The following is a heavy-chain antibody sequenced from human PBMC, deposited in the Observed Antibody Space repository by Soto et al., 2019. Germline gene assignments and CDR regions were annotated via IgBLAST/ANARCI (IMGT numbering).Heavy chain of an antibody. Sequence: GASVKVSCKASGGTFSSYAISWVRQAPGQGLEWMGGIIPIFGTANYAQKFQGRVTITADKSTSTAYMELSSLRSEDTAVYYCARGSSWYDENWFDPWGQGTLVTVSS. J-gene: IGHJ5*02. CDR2: IIPIFGTA. D-gene: IGHD6-13*01. V-gene: IGHV1-69*06. CDR3: ARGSSWYDENWFDP. CDR1: GGTFSSYA.